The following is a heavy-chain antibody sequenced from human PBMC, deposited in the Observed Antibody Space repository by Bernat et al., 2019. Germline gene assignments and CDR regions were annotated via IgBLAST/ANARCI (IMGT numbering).Heavy chain of an antibody. J-gene: IGHJ5*02. CDR3: AREGVGEYGSGSYPSNWFDP. D-gene: IGHD3-10*01. CDR1: GGSISSGGYY. Sequence: QVQLQESGPGLVKPSQTLSLTCTVSGGSISSGGYYWSWIRQHPGKGLEWIGYIYYSGSTYYNPSLKSRVTISVYTSKNQFSLKLSSVTAADTAVYYGAREGVGEYGSGSYPSNWFDPWGQGTLVTVSS. V-gene: IGHV4-31*03. CDR2: IYYSGST.